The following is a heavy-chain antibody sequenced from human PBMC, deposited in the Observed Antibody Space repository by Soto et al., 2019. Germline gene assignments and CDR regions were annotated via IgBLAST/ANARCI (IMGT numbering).Heavy chain of an antibody. CDR3: TKYRRTDAEGYSFDY. V-gene: IGHV4-59*01. J-gene: IGHJ4*02. Sequence: PSETLSLTCSVSGGSIRGSNWSWIRQTPGKVLEWVGYIHYSGSTNYNPSLKSRVTMSVDSAKNQFSLQLSSVTAADTAVYFCTKYRRTDAEGYSFDYRGQGALTTGSX. CDR2: IHYSGST. D-gene: IGHD2-15*01. CDR1: GGSIRGSN.